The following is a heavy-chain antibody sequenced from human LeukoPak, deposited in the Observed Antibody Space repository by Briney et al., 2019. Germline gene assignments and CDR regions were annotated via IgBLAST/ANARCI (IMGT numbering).Heavy chain of an antibody. V-gene: IGHV3-21*01. CDR2: ISGRSTYI. CDR1: GFSFSSFS. CDR3: AKESDYYYYYGMDV. J-gene: IGHJ6*02. Sequence: GGSLRLSCAASGFSFSSFSMTWVRQAPGKGLECVSSISGRSTYIYYADSVKGRFTVSRDNSKNTLYLQMNSLRAEDTAVYYCAKESDYYYYYGMDVWGQGTTVTVSS.